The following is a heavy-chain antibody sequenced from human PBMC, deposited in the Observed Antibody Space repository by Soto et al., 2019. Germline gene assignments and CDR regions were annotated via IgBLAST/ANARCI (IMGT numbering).Heavy chain of an antibody. J-gene: IGHJ4*02. CDR3: ARDLAKGGGSAGFDC. V-gene: IGHV1-2*02. CDR2: INPKSGGT. Sequence: VASVKVSCKASGYTFTVYYMHWVRQAPGQGLEWMGWINPKSGGTTYPQKLQGRVTMTWDTSISTAHMALTRLRSDDTDVYYCARDLAKGGGSAGFDCWGQGTLGTVSS. CDR1: GYTFTVYY. D-gene: IGHD1-26*01.